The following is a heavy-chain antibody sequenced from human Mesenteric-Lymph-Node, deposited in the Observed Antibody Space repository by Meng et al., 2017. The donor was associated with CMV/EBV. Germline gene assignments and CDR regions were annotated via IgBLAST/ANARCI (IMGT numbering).Heavy chain of an antibody. CDR1: GFSFSSYA. CDR3: ARYRSGYFDY. V-gene: IGHV3-23*03. Sequence: GGSLRLSCAAAGFSFSSYAMNWVRQAPGKGLEWVSVIYTGGATYYVDSVKGRFTISRADSKNTLYLQMNSLRAEDTAVYFCARYRSGYFDYWGMGTLVTVSS. D-gene: IGHD6-19*01. J-gene: IGHJ4*02. CDR2: IYTGGAT.